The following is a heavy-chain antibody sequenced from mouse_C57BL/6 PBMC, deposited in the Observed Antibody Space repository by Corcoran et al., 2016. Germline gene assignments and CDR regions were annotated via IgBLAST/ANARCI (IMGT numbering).Heavy chain of an antibody. CDR3: ARNDGYYVKGAMDY. CDR1: GYAFRSYW. Sequence: QVQLQQSGAELVKPGASVKISCKASGYAFRSYWMNWVKQRPGKGLEWIGQIYPGDGDTNYNGKFKGKATLTADKSSSTAYMQLSSLTSEDSAVYFCARNDGYYVKGAMDYWGQGTSVTVSS. J-gene: IGHJ4*01. D-gene: IGHD2-3*01. V-gene: IGHV1-80*01. CDR2: IYPGDGDT.